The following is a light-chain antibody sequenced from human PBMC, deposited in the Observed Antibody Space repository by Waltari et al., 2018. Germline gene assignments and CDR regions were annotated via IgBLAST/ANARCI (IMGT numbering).Light chain of an antibody. V-gene: IGLV2-23*01. CDR1: GSF. J-gene: IGLJ2*01. CDR3: SSFVGGTTYLL. CDR2: DDI. Sequence: QSALTQPASVSGSPGRSITISCIGGGSFVSWYQQHPGKAPKLMIYDDIRRPSGVSNRFSAPKSDNTASLTISGLQADDEAVYYCSSFVGGTTYLLIGGGTRLTVL.